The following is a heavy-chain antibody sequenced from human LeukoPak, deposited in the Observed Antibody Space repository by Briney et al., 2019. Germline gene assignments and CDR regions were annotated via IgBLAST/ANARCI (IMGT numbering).Heavy chain of an antibody. V-gene: IGHV3-7*01. Sequence: PGGSLRLSCEASGFTFSSHWMSWVRQAPGKGLEWVAIIKQDGSEKDYVDSVTGRFTISRDNAKNSLYLQMNSLRVEDTAVYYCARDTSAWRYGMDVWGQGTTVTVSS. CDR1: GFTFSSHW. CDR3: ARDTSAWRYGMDV. D-gene: IGHD6-19*01. CDR2: IKQDGSEK. J-gene: IGHJ6*02.